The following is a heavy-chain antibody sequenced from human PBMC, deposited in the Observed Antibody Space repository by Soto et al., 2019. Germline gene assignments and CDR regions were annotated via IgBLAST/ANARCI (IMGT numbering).Heavy chain of an antibody. J-gene: IGHJ6*03. CDR2: MNPNSGNT. V-gene: IGHV1-8*01. CDR1: GYTFTSYD. CDR3: ARGSNAHCSSTSCYTYYYYYMDV. D-gene: IGHD2-2*01. Sequence: ASVKVSCKASGYTFTSYDINWVRQATGQGLEWMGWMNPNSGNTGYAQKFQGRVTMTRNTSISTAYMELSSLRSEDTAVYYCARGSNAHCSSTSCYTYYYYYMDVWGKGTTVTVSS.